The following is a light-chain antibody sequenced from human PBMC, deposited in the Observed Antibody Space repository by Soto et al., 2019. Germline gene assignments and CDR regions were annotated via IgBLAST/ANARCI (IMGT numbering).Light chain of an antibody. Sequence: IVRTQSPATLSVSPGEGATLSCRASQSVSINLAWYQQKPGQAPRLLIFGASTRATGIPARFSGSGSGTQFTLTISSLQSEDFAVYYCQQYYNWPPGTFGQGTKVDIK. CDR3: QQYYNWPPGT. J-gene: IGKJ1*01. V-gene: IGKV3-15*01. CDR2: GAS. CDR1: QSVSIN.